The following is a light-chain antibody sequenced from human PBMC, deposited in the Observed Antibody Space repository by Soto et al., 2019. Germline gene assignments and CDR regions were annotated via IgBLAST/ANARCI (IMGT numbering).Light chain of an antibody. CDR1: SSNIGTYS. CDR3: GAWERSLTGGV. J-gene: IGLJ3*02. Sequence: QSVLTQPPSVSAAPGQKVTISCSGSSSNIGTYSVSWYQQLPGSAPKLLIHENNKRPSGIPDRFSGSKSGTSATLGITGLQAGDEADYYCGAWERSLTGGVFGGGTKLTVL. V-gene: IGLV1-51*02. CDR2: ENN.